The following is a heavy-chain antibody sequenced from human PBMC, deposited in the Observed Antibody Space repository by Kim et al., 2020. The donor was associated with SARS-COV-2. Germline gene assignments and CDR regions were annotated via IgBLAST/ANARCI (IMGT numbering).Heavy chain of an antibody. Sequence: SETLSLTCTVSGSSIGSGYYWGWIRQPPGRGLEWIGSISHSGNTYYNPSLHSRVTISVDTSKKQFSLKLSSVTAADTAVYYCARKVVSGWYNFDMWGQGRMVTVSS. D-gene: IGHD6-13*01. CDR3: ARKVVSGWYNFDM. V-gene: IGHV4-38-2*02. CDR2: ISHSGNT. CDR1: GSSIGSGYY. J-gene: IGHJ3*02.